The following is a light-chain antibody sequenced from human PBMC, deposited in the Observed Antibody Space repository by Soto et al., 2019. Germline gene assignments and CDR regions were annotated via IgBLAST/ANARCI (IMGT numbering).Light chain of an antibody. CDR2: AAS. Sequence: EILLTQSPGTLSFSPGERSTLSFRSSQSVSSSHLAWYQHKPGQAPRLLIYAASSRATGSPDRFSGGGSGTDFTLTISRLEPEDFAVYYCQQYGYSPITFGQGTRLEIK. CDR3: QQYGYSPIT. J-gene: IGKJ5*01. V-gene: IGKV3-20*01. CDR1: QSVSSSH.